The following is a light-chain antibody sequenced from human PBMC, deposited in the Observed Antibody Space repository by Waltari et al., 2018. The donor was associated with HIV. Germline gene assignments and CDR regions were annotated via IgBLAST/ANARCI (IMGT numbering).Light chain of an antibody. Sequence: QSALTQPASVSGSPGQSVTIPCAGSNSDVGSYDLVSWYQHHPGKAPKRLIYEVTKRPSGVSNRFSGSKSGNTASLTISGLQADDEADYYCCSYAGSHTFVVFGGGTKLTVL. V-gene: IGLV2-23*02. CDR1: NSDVGSYDL. CDR2: EVT. CDR3: CSYAGSHTFVV. J-gene: IGLJ2*01.